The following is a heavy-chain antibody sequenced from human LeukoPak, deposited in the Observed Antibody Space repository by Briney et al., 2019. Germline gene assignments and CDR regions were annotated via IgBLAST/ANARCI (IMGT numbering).Heavy chain of an antibody. CDR3: ARDRGAVGGLLSYHFYYMDV. V-gene: IGHV3-48*01. Sequence: GSLRLSCAASGFTFSSHNMNWVRQAPGRGLERMSYITTGSSTIKYADSVKGGFTISRDNTKSSLYLQMNSLRAEDTAVYYCARDRGAVGGLLSYHFYYMDVWGKGTPVTVS. D-gene: IGHD3-16*01. CDR1: GFTFSSHN. CDR2: ITTGSSTI. J-gene: IGHJ6*03.